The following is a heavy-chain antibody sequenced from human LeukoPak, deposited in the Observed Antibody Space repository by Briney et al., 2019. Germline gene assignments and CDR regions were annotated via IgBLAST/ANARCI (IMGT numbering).Heavy chain of an antibody. J-gene: IGHJ3*02. CDR2: ISASGGST. D-gene: IGHD6-6*01. CDR1: GFTFSIYA. CDR3: AREGLWGAARDAFDI. V-gene: IGHV3-23*01. Sequence: PGGSLRLSCAASGFTFSIYAMSWVRQAPGKGLEWVSGISASGGSTYYADSVRGRFTISRDNAKNSLYLQMNSLRVEDMAVYYCAREGLWGAARDAFDIWGQGTMATVSS.